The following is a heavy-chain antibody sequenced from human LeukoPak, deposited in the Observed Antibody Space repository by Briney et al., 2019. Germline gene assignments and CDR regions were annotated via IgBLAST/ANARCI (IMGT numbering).Heavy chain of an antibody. V-gene: IGHV3-21*01. J-gene: IGHJ6*04. Sequence: GGSLRLSRAASGFTFSSYSMNWVRQAPGKGLGCVSSICSSSSYIYYADSVKARFTISRDNAKNSLYLQMNSLRAEDTAVYYYASDIVVVPAAIGSGMDVWGKGTTVTVSS. CDR1: GFTFSSYS. D-gene: IGHD2-2*01. CDR3: ASDIVVVPAAIGSGMDV. CDR2: ICSSSSYI.